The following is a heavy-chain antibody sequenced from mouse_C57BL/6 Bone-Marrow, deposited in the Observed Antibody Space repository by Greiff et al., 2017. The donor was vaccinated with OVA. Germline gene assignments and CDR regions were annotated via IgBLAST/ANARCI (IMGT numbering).Heavy chain of an antibody. CDR1: GFTFSDYG. CDR3: ARHGYPYYCDY. Sequence: EVKLMESGGGLVQPGGSLKLSCAASGFTFSDYGMAWVRQAPRKGPEWVAFISNLAYSIYYADTVTGRFTISRENAKNTLYLEMSSLRSEDTAMYYCARHGYPYYCDYWGQGTTLTVSS. D-gene: IGHD2-2*01. CDR2: ISNLAYSI. J-gene: IGHJ2*01. V-gene: IGHV5-15*01.